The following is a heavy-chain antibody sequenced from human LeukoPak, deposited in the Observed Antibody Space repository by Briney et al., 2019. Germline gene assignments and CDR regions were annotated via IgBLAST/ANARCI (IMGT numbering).Heavy chain of an antibody. CDR2: IYYSGST. D-gene: IGHD2-2*01. J-gene: IGHJ5*02. CDR1: GGSISSGGYY. CDR3: ASSVPAAMAGWFDP. V-gene: IGHV4-31*03. Sequence: PSQTLSLTCTVSGGSISSGGYYWSWIRQHPGKGLEWSGYIYYSGSTYYNPSPKSRVTISVDTSKNQFSLKLSSVTAADTAVYYCASSVPAAMAGWFDPWGQGTLVTVSS.